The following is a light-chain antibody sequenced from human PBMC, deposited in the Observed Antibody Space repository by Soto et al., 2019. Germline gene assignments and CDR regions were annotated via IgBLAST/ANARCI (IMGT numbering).Light chain of an antibody. CDR3: ASFRSGTILV. CDR2: EVT. CDR1: SSDVGGYSY. J-gene: IGLJ1*01. V-gene: IGLV2-14*03. Sequence: QSVLTQPASVSGSPGQSITISCTGTSSDVGGYSYVSWYQQHPGKTPKLMIYEVTNRPSGVSKRFSGSKAGNTASLTISGLLDDDEADYFCASFRSGTILVFGTGTKLTVL.